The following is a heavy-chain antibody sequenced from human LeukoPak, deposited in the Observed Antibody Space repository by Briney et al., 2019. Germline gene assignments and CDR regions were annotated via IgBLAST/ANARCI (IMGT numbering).Heavy chain of an antibody. D-gene: IGHD4-23*01. CDR3: AGGMVTPFDY. CDR2: ISSSGSII. CDR1: GFTFSTYE. V-gene: IGHV3-48*03. Sequence: GGSLRLSCAASGFTFSTYEMNWVRQAPGKGLEWVSYISSSGSIIHYADSVKGRFTISRDNAKNSLYLQMNSLRAEDTAVYYCAGGMVTPFDYWGQGTLVTVSS. J-gene: IGHJ4*02.